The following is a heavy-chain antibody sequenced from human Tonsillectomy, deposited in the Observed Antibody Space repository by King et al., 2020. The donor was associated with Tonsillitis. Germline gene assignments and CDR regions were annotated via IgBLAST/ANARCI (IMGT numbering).Heavy chain of an antibody. CDR3: ARGIRNVVVPNYYFDY. V-gene: IGHV1-8*01. Sequence: VQLVESGAEVKKPGASVKVSCKASGYTFTSYDINWVRQATGQGLEWMGWMNPNSGNTGYAQKFQGIVSMTRNTSIRTAYMELSSLRSEDTAVYYCARGIRNVVVPNYYFDYWGQGTLVTVSS. J-gene: IGHJ4*02. D-gene: IGHD2-21*01. CDR1: GYTFTSYD. CDR2: MNPNSGNT.